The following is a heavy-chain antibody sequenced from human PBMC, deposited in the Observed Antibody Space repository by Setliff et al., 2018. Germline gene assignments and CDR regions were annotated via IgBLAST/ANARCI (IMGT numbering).Heavy chain of an antibody. Sequence: PSETLSLTCAVYGESFDNHYWTWIRQPPGERLEWSGEINHRGFTDYKPSLKSRLTMSVDTSRNQFSLNLGSVTAADTGVYYCARGRIAERPEAIDYWGQGTLVTVSS. J-gene: IGHJ4*02. CDR1: GESFDNHY. V-gene: IGHV4-34*01. D-gene: IGHD6-6*01. CDR3: ARGRIAERPEAIDY. CDR2: INHRGFT.